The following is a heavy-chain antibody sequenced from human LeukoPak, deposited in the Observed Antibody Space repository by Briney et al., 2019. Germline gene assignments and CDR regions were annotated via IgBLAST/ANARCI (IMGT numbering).Heavy chain of an antibody. D-gene: IGHD4-17*01. J-gene: IGHJ4*02. V-gene: IGHV4-39*01. Sequence: MSSETLSLTCTVSGGSISSSSYFWGWIRQPPGKGLEWIGSIFYSGSTYYNPSLNSRVTISIDTSKNQFSLRLSSVTAADTAVYYCARQMNTVTADYWGQGTLVTVSS. CDR3: ARQMNTVTADY. CDR2: IFYSGST. CDR1: GGSISSSSYF.